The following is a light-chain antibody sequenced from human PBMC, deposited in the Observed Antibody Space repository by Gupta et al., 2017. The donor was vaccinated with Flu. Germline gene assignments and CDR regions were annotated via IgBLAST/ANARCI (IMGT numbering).Light chain of an antibody. Sequence: EIVLTQSPGTLSLSPGESATPSCRASQSVGSYLAWYHQKPGQAPRLLIYDASNRATGIPARFSGSGSGTDFTLTISSLEPEDFAVYYCQHRRNWPPTFGPGTKVDIK. V-gene: IGKV3-11*01. CDR1: QSVGSY. CDR2: DAS. CDR3: QHRRNWPPT. J-gene: IGKJ3*01.